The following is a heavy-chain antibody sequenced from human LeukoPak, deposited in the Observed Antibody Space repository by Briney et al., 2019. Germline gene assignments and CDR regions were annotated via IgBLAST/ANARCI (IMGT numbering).Heavy chain of an antibody. V-gene: IGHV3-7*01. CDR1: GFTFSSYW. J-gene: IGHJ4*02. CDR3: ARGLFWTDNGWFFDY. D-gene: IGHD3/OR15-3a*01. CDR2: IKQDGSEK. Sequence: GGSLRLSCAASGFTFSSYWMSWVRQAPGKGLEWVANIKQDGSEKYYVDSVKGRFTISGDNAKNSLYLQMNSLRAEDTAVYYCARGLFWTDNGWFFDYWGRGTLITVSS.